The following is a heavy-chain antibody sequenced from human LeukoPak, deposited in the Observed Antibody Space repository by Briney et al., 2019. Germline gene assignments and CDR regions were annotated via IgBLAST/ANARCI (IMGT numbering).Heavy chain of an antibody. CDR2: ISYDGSNK. V-gene: IGHV3-30*18. CDR3: AKDGFAFDI. J-gene: IGHJ3*02. Sequence: GGSLRLSCAASGFTFSSYGMHWVRQAPGKGLEWVAVISYDGSNKYYADSVKGRFTISRDNSKSTLYLQMNSLRAEDTAVYYCAKDGFAFDIWGQGTMVTVSS. CDR1: GFTFSSYG.